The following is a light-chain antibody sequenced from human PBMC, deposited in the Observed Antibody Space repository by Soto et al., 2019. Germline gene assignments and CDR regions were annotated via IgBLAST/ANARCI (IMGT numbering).Light chain of an antibody. V-gene: IGKV1-5*03. J-gene: IGKJ2*01. CDR2: KAS. CDR3: QHYNDYSPYT. CDR1: QSISNS. Sequence: DIQMTQSPSTLSASVGDRVTITCRASQSISNSLAWYQQKPGKAPKLLIYKASSLESGVTSRFSGRGSGTEFTLAISSLQPDDFATYYCQHYNDYSPYTFGQGTKLEIK.